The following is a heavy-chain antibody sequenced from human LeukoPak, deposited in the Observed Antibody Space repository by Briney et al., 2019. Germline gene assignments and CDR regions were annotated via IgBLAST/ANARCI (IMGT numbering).Heavy chain of an antibody. J-gene: IGHJ5*02. CDR1: GYSFTNDW. CDR3: ARAEYYYEGFDP. D-gene: IGHD3-22*01. CDR2: IYPADSDT. V-gene: IGHV5-51*01. Sequence: GESLKISCKSSGYSFTNDWIAWVRQMPGKGLEWMGIIYPADSDTRYSPSFQGQVTISADKSISTAYLQWSSLKASDTAMYYCARAEYYYEGFDPWGQGTLVTVSS.